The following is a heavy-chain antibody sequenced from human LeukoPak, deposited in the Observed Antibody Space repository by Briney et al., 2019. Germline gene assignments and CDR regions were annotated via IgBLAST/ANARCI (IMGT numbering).Heavy chain of an antibody. V-gene: IGHV3-23*01. D-gene: IGHD4-23*01. CDR2: IYENGGTT. Sequence: GGSLRLSCVGSGFTFRSHAMSWVRQAPEKGLEFVSGIYENGGTTYYADSVKGRFSISRDNSKNALYLQMDSLRGEDTAVYYCAKSPLYGGNSKNWFDPWGQGTLVTVSS. CDR3: AKSPLYGGNSKNWFDP. J-gene: IGHJ5*02. CDR1: GFTFRSHA.